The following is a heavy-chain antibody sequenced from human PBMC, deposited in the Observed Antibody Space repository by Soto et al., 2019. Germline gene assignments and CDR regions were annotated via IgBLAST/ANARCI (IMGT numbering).Heavy chain of an antibody. Sequence: QVTLKESGPVLVKPTETLTLTCSVSGFSLHYAKMGVSWIRQPPGKALEWLAHIFSSGEKSYNTSLRSRLTISPDTSKTQVVLALANVGPVDTATYYCARFGNDFGDYEQYYFDSWGQGTLVTVSS. D-gene: IGHD4-17*01. CDR2: IFSSGEK. J-gene: IGHJ4*02. V-gene: IGHV2-26*01. CDR1: GFSLHYAKMG. CDR3: ARFGNDFGDYEQYYFDS.